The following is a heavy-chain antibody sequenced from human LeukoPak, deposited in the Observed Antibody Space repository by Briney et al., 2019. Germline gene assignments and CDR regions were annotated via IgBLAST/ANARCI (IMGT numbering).Heavy chain of an antibody. CDR1: GYSFTSYW. J-gene: IGHJ4*02. CDR2: IYPGDSDT. V-gene: IGHV5-51*01. Sequence: GESLKISCKGSGYSFTSYWIGWVRQMPGEGLEWMGIIYPGDSDTRYSPSFQGQVTISADKSISTAYLQWSSLKASDTAMYYCAREPDSSGYSFDYWGQGTLVTVSS. CDR3: AREPDSSGYSFDY. D-gene: IGHD3-22*01.